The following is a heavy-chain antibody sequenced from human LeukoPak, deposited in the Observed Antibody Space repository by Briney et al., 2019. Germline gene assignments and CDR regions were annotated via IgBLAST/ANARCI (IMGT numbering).Heavy chain of an antibody. Sequence: PSETLSLTCAVYGGSFSGYYGSWIRPPPGKGLEGIGEINHSGSTNYNPSLKSRVTISVDTSKNQFSLKLSSVTAADTAVHYCARGRSHYYGSGSYYTYWGQGTLVTVSS. CDR2: INHSGST. CDR3: ARGRSHYYGSGSYYTY. V-gene: IGHV4-34*01. D-gene: IGHD3-10*01. CDR1: GGSFSGYY. J-gene: IGHJ4*02.